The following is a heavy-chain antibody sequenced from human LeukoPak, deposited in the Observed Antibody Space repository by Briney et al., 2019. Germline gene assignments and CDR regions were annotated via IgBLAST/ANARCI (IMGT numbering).Heavy chain of an antibody. CDR1: GGSFSGYY. V-gene: IGHV4-34*01. CDR2: IYYSGST. Sequence: SETLSLTCAVYGGSFSGYYWSRIRQPPGKGLEWIGSIYYSGSTYYNPSLKSRVTISVDTSKNQFSLKLSSVTAADTAVYYCARHSRVTTSIDYWGQGTLVTVSS. CDR3: ARHSRVTTSIDY. J-gene: IGHJ4*02. D-gene: IGHD4-17*01.